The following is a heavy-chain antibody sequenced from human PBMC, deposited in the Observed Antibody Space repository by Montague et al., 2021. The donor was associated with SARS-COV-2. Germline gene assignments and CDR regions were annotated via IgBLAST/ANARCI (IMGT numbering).Heavy chain of an antibody. CDR3: ARQLIVFVPAAPGSPTHETYDYAMDV. CDR2: ISYDGSNK. V-gene: IGHV3-30*04. Sequence: SLRLSCAASGFTFSSYAMHWVRQAPGKGLEWVAVISYDGSNKYYVDSVKGRFSISRDNSKNTLYLQMNSLRAVDTAVYYCARQLIVFVPAAPGSPTHETYDYAMDVWGQGTTVTVSS. D-gene: IGHD2-2*01. J-gene: IGHJ6*02. CDR1: GFTFSSYA.